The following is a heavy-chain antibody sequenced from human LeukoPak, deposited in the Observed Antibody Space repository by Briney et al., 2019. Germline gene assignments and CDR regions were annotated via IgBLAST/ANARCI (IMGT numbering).Heavy chain of an antibody. CDR1: GGTFSSYA. CDR2: IIPIFGTA. CDR3: ARARPYYYYYYMDV. V-gene: IGHV1-69*05. Sequence: SVKVSCKASGGTFSSYAISWVRQAPGQGLEWMGRIIPIFGTANYAQKFQGRVTITTDESTSTAYMELSSLRSEDMAVYYCARARPYYYYYYMDVWGKGTTVTVSS. J-gene: IGHJ6*03.